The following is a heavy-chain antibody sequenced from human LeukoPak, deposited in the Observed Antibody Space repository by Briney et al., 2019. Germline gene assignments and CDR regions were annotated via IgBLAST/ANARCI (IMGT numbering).Heavy chain of an antibody. J-gene: IGHJ4*02. D-gene: IGHD4-17*01. CDR1: GFTFSSYS. CDR2: ISSSSSYI. CDR3: ARDHGDYVIDY. Sequence: GGSLRLSCAASGFTFSSYSMNWVRQAPGMGLEWVSSISSSSSYIYYADSVKGRFTISRDNAKNSLYLQMNSLRAEDTAVYYCARDHGDYVIDYWGQGTLVTVSS. V-gene: IGHV3-21*01.